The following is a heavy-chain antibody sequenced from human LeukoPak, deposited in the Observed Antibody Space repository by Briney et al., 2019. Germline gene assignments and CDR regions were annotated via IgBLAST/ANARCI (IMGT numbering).Heavy chain of an antibody. Sequence: PGGSLRLSCAASGFTFSSYSMNWVRQAPGKGLEWVSSISSSSSYIYYADSVKGRFTISRDNAKNSLYLQMNSLRAEDTAVYYCARSLPYDFWSGYYYMDVWGKGTTVTVSS. V-gene: IGHV3-21*01. CDR3: ARSLPYDFWSGYYYMDV. J-gene: IGHJ6*03. CDR2: ISSSSSYI. CDR1: GFTFSSYS. D-gene: IGHD3-3*01.